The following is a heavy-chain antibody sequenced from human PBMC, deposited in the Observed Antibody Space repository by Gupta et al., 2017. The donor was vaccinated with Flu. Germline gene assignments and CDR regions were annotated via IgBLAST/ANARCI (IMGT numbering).Heavy chain of an antibody. V-gene: IGHV1-46*01. Sequence: QVQLVQSGAEVKKTGASVKVSCKASGYTFTNYEMHWVRQAPGQGLEWMGLINPSGGSTSTAQKVQGRVTMTRDTSTSTVYMDLRSLRSENTTVYYCARLLSCGGDCYYFDYWGQGTLVTVSS. CDR1: GYTFTNYE. CDR2: INPSGGST. J-gene: IGHJ4*02. D-gene: IGHD2-21*01. CDR3: ARLLSCGGDCYYFDY.